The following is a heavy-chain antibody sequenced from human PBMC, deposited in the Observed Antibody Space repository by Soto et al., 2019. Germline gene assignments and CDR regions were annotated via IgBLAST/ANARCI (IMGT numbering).Heavy chain of an antibody. D-gene: IGHD6-13*01. CDR1: GYTFTRYG. CDR2: ISGYNGDT. CDR3: ARTAAAGKYYYGVDV. Sequence: ASVKVSCKASGYTFTRYGISWVRQAPGQGLEWMGWISGYNGDTNYAQKFQGRVSMTIDTSTTTAYMELRSLTSDDTAMYYCARTAAAGKYYYGVDVWGQGTTVTVSS. V-gene: IGHV1-18*01. J-gene: IGHJ6*02.